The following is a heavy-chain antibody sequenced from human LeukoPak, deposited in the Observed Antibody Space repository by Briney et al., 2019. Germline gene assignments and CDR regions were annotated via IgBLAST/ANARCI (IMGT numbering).Heavy chain of an antibody. CDR1: GFTFSSYS. D-gene: IGHD3-10*01. J-gene: IGHJ4*02. Sequence: PGGSLRLSCAASGFTFSSYSMNWVRQAPGKGLEWVSCISSSSSTIYYADSVKGRFTISRDNAKKSLYLQMNSLRAEDTAVHYCARGPPRNYYGSGVKNYFDYWGQGTLVTVSS. V-gene: IGHV3-48*01. CDR3: ARGPPRNYYGSGVKNYFDY. CDR2: ISSSSSTI.